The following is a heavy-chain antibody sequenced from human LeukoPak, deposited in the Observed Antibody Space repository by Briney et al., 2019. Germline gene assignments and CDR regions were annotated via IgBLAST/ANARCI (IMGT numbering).Heavy chain of an antibody. CDR3: ARDSLTIFGPQYAFDI. Sequence: SETLSLTCTVSGGSISSYYWSWIRQPPGKGLEWIGYIYYSGSTNYNPSLKSRVIISVDTSKNQFSLKLSSVTAADTAVYYCARDSLTIFGPQYAFDIWGQGTMVTVSS. V-gene: IGHV4-59*01. D-gene: IGHD3-3*01. CDR2: IYYSGST. CDR1: GGSISSYY. J-gene: IGHJ3*02.